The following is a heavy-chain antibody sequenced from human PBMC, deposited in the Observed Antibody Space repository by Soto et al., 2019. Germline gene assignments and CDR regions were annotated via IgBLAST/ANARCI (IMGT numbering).Heavy chain of an antibody. CDR3: ARDFAYFDS. CDR2: VSHTGRT. CDR1: GGSFKSGSYS. D-gene: IGHD3-3*01. J-gene: IGHJ4*02. V-gene: IGHV4-61*01. Sequence: SETLSLTCTVSGGSFKSGSYSWSWIRQPPGKGLEWIGYVSHTGRTSYNPSLKSRVSISMDTSKNQFSLNLDSVTAADTAVYFCARDFAYFDSWGQGTLVTVSS.